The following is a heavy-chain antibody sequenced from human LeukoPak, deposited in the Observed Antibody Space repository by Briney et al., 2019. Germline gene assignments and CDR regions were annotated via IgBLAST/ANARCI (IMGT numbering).Heavy chain of an antibody. CDR1: GYTFTGYY. CDR3: ARDGDFWSGSNGMDV. J-gene: IGHJ6*02. CDR2: INPNSGGT. Sequence: ASVKVSCKASGYTFTGYYMHGVRQAPGQGLEWMGWINPNSGGTNYAQKFQGRVTMTRDTSISTAYMELSRLRSDDTAVYYCARDGDFWSGSNGMDVWGQGTTVTVSS. D-gene: IGHD3-3*01. V-gene: IGHV1-2*02.